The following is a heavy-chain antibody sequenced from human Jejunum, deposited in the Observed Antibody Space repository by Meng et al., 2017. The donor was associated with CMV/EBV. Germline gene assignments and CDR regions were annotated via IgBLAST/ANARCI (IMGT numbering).Heavy chain of an antibody. J-gene: IGHJ5*02. V-gene: IGHV3-23*01. Sequence: SGFIFSDYGMSWGRQAQGKGLEWLSGISGSGGGTYYAESIKGRFTISRDNSKNTIYLQMDNLRAEDTAVYYCAKDRGDYSNFRFDPWGQGTLVTVSS. CDR2: ISGSGGGT. CDR1: GFIFSDYG. CDR3: AKDRGDYSNFRFDP. D-gene: IGHD4-11*01.